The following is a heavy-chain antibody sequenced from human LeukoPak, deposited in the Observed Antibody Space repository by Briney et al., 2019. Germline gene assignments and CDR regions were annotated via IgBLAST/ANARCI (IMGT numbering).Heavy chain of an antibody. CDR1: GFTVSSNY. V-gene: IGHV3-53*05. D-gene: IGHD6-19*01. CDR3: ARGGKRAVAGTRSPQYFQH. Sequence: GGSLRLSCAASGFTVSSNYMSWVRQAPGKGLEWVSVIYSGGSTYYADSVKGRFTISRDNSKNTLYLQMNSLRAEDTAMYYCARGGKRAVAGTRSPQYFQHWGQGTLVTVSS. CDR2: IYSGGST. J-gene: IGHJ1*01.